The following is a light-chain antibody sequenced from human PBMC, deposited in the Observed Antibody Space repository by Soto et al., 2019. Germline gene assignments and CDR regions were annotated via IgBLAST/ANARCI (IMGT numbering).Light chain of an antibody. V-gene: IGKV2-28*01. CDR1: QSLLQSNGYNS. Sequence: DIVMTQSPLSLPVTPGAPASISCRSSQSLLQSNGYNSLDWYLQKPGQSPQLLIYLGSNRASGVPDRFSGNASGTDFTLKISRVEGEDVGVYYCMQALQTPRTFGQGTKLEIK. J-gene: IGKJ2*02. CDR2: LGS. CDR3: MQALQTPRT.